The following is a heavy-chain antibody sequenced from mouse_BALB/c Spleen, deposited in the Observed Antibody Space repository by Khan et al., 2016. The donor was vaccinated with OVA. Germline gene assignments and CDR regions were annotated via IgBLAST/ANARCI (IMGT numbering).Heavy chain of an antibody. CDR1: GFTFTSYW. V-gene: IGHV1S41*01. CDR2: ISPGSGSA. Sequence: LVKPAASVRLSCKTSGFTFTSYWINLIKQRPEQGHEWIGHISPGSGSAYYNKKLTVTATLPVDASSTTPYTQLSSLSSDDSAVYFCARSNYYVSGSYAMDYWGQGTSVTVSS. J-gene: IGHJ4*01. D-gene: IGHD1-1*01. CDR3: ARSNYYVSGSYAMDY.